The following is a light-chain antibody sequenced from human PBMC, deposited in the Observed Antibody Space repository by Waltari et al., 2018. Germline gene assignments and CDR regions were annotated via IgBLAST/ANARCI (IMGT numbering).Light chain of an antibody. CDR1: QTVTSNY. CDR3: QQYCASLT. J-gene: IGKJ4*01. V-gene: IGKV3-20*01. CDR2: GAS. Sequence: ESVLTQSPGTLSLSPGERATLPCRASQTVTSNYLAWYQQKPGQPPRLLIYGASSRATGIPDRFSGSGSGTDFTLTISRLEPEDFAVYYCQQYCASLTFGGGTNVEIK.